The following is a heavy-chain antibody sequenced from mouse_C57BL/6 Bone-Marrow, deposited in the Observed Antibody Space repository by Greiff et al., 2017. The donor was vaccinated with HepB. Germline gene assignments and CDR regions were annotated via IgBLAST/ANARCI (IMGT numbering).Heavy chain of an antibody. CDR2: ISDGGSYT. D-gene: IGHD1-1*01. CDR1: GFTFSSYA. CDR3: ARVYGSSCYWYFDV. J-gene: IGHJ1*03. V-gene: IGHV5-4*01. Sequence: EVQVVESGGGLVKPGGSLKLSCAASGFTFSSYAMSWVRQTPEKRLEWVATISDGGSYTYYPDNVRGRFTISRDNAKNNLYLQMSHLKSEDTAMYYCARVYGSSCYWYFDVWGTGTTVTVSS.